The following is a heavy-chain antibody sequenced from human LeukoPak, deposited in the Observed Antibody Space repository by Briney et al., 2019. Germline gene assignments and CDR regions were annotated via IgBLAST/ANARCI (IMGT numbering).Heavy chain of an antibody. Sequence: PSGTLSLTCAVSGGSISSSNWWSWVRQPPGKGLEWIGEIYHSGSTNYNPPLKSRVTISVDKSKNQFSLKLSPVTAADTAVYYCARYYGSTDLYYFDYWGQGTLVTVSS. J-gene: IGHJ4*02. CDR1: GGSISSSNW. CDR3: ARYYGSTDLYYFDY. V-gene: IGHV4-4*02. CDR2: IYHSGST. D-gene: IGHD3-10*01.